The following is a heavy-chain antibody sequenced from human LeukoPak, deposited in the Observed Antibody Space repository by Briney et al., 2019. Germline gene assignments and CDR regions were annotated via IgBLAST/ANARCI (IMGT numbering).Heavy chain of an antibody. CDR3: ARGGSFDY. J-gene: IGHJ4*02. V-gene: IGHV3-64*01. CDR1: GFTFSSYA. Sequence: GGSLRLSCAASGFTFSSYAMHWVRQAPGKGLEYVSAISNEGGSTNYANSVKGRFTISSNNSKNTLYLQMGSLRAEDMAVYYCARGGSFDYWGKGILVT. D-gene: IGHD2-15*01. CDR2: ISNEGGST.